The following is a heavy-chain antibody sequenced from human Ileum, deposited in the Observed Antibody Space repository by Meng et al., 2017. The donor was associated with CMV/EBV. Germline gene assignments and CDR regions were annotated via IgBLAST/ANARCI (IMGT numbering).Heavy chain of an antibody. CDR1: GFTFSSCA. D-gene: IGHD6-19*01. CDR3: ANLYNSGWSSDY. Sequence: GESLKISCAASGFTFSSCAMSWVRQAPGKGLEWVSVISGSGGSTYYADSVKGRFTISRDNSENTLYLQMNSLRAEDTAIYYCANLYNSGWSSDYWGQGTLVTVSS. J-gene: IGHJ4*02. V-gene: IGHV3-23*01. CDR2: ISGSGGST.